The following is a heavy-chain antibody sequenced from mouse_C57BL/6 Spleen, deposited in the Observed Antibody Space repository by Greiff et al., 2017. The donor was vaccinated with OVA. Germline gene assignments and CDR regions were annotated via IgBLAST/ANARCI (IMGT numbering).Heavy chain of an antibody. J-gene: IGHJ4*01. CDR1: GYAFTNYL. CDR3: ARECYYEAMDY. CDR2: INPGSGGT. D-gene: IGHD1-1*01. V-gene: IGHV1-54*01. Sequence: VQLQQSGAELVRPGTSVKVSCKASGYAFTNYLIEWVKQRPGQGLEWIGVINPGSGGTNYNEKFKGKATLTADKSSTTAYMQLSSLTSEDSAVYFCARECYYEAMDYWGQGTSVTVSS.